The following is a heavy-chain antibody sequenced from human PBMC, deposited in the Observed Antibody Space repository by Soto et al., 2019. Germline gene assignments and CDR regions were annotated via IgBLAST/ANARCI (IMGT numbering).Heavy chain of an antibody. D-gene: IGHD1-1*01. V-gene: IGHV1-24*01. Sequence: QVQLLQSGAEVKKPGASVKVSCKVSGHTLTELSMHWVRQAPGRGLEWMGGFVPEDGETIFAQKFQGRVTMTEDTSTDSTYMELTSLRSEDTAVYYCAAGGTRWLHSPFDYWGQGTLVTISS. CDR2: FVPEDGET. CDR1: GHTLTELS. CDR3: AAGGTRWLHSPFDY. J-gene: IGHJ4*02.